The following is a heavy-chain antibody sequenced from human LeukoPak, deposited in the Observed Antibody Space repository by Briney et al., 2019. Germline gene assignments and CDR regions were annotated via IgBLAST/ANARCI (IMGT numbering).Heavy chain of an antibody. Sequence: GESLKTSCNGSGYSFTSYWIGWVRQLPGKGLEWMGIISPGDSGTRYSPSFQGQVTISADKSISTAYLQWSSLKASDTAMYYCARRIAAAEMIDYWGQGTLVTVSS. V-gene: IGHV5-51*01. J-gene: IGHJ4*02. CDR1: GYSFTSYW. CDR2: ISPGDSGT. D-gene: IGHD6-13*01. CDR3: ARRIAAAEMIDY.